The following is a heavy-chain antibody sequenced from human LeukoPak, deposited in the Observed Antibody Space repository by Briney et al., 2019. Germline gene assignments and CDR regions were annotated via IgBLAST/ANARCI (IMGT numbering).Heavy chain of an antibody. CDR1: GFTFSIYW. D-gene: IGHD3-10*02. V-gene: IGHV3-7*01. J-gene: IGHJ6*04. CDR3: AELGITMIGGV. CDR2: IKQDGSEK. Sequence: GGSLRLSCAASGFTFSIYWMSWVRQAPGKGLEWVANIKQDGSEKYYVDSVKGRFTISRDNAKNSLYPQMNSLRAEDTAVYYCAELGITMIGGVWGKGTTVTMSS.